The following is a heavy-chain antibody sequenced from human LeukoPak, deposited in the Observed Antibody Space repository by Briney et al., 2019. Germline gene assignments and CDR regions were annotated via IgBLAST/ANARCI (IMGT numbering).Heavy chain of an antibody. D-gene: IGHD2-21*02. V-gene: IGHV5-51*01. J-gene: IGHJ6*02. CDR2: IYPGDSDT. CDR3: ARHRVVTRRDYYYYCRLDV. CDR1: GYSFTSYW. Sequence: GESLKISCKGSGYSFTSYWIGWVRQMPGKGLEWMGIIYPGDSDTRYSPAFQGQVTISADKSISTAYLLWSSLKGSDTGMYYCARHRVVTRRDYYYYCRLDVWGQGTTVTVSS.